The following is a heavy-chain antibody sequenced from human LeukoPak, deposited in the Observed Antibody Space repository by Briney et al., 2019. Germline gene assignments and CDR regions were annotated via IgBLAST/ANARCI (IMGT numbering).Heavy chain of an antibody. D-gene: IGHD6-13*01. CDR1: GFTFSSYG. Sequence: GRSLRLSCAASGFTFSSYGMHWVRQAPGKGLEWVAVISYDGSNKYYADSVKGRFTISRDNSKNTLYLQMNSLRAEDTAVYYCAKDLDSSWEGDYWGQGTLVTVSS. CDR3: AKDLDSSWEGDY. J-gene: IGHJ4*02. V-gene: IGHV3-30*18. CDR2: ISYDGSNK.